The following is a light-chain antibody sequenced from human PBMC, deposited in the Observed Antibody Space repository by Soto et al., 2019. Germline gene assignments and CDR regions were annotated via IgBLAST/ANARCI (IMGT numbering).Light chain of an antibody. J-gene: IGKJ1*01. CDR3: QQYNRYWT. CDR1: QSISTW. Sequence: DIQMTQSPSTLSASVGDRVTITCRASQSISTWLAWYQHKPGKAPKLLIYKASNLESGVPSWFSGSGSGTEFTLTISSLQPDDFATYYCQQYNRYWTFGQGTKVEIK. CDR2: KAS. V-gene: IGKV1-5*03.